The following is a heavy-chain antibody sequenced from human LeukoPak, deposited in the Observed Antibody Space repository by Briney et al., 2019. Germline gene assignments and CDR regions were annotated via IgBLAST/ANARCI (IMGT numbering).Heavy chain of an antibody. V-gene: IGHV4-4*07. CDR3: ARETPVRPFDY. J-gene: IGHJ4*02. CDR1: GGSISSYY. CDR2: IYTSGST. Sequence: PSETLSLTCTLSGGSISSYYWSWIRQPAGKGLEWIGRIYTSGSTNYNPSLKSRVTISVDKSKNQFSLKLSSVTAADTAVYYCARETPVRPFDYWGQGTLVTVSS. D-gene: IGHD2-8*01.